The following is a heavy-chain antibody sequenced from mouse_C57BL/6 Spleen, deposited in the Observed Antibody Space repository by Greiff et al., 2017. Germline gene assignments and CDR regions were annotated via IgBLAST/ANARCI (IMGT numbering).Heavy chain of an antibody. V-gene: IGHV1-64*01. CDR2: IHPNSGST. J-gene: IGHJ4*01. Sequence: QVQLQQPGAELVKPGASVKLSCKASGYTFTSYWMHWVKQRPGQGLEWIGMIHPNSGSTNYNEKFKSKATLTVDKSSSTAYMQLSSLTSEDSAVYYCARGEYDDDDGDYYAMDYWGQGTSGTVSS. CDR1: GYTFTSYW. CDR3: ARGEYDDDDGDYYAMDY. D-gene: IGHD2-4*01.